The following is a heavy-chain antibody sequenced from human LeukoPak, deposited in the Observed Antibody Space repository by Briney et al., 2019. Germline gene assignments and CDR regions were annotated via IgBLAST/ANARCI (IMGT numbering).Heavy chain of an antibody. J-gene: IGHJ4*02. CDR1: GYTFTVYY. CDR3: ARTLLPPDGIAAAGVLDY. D-gene: IGHD6-13*01. Sequence: GASVTVSCKASGYTFTVYYMHWVRQAPGQGLEWMGWINPNSGGTNYAQKFQGRVTMTRDTSISTAYMELSRLRSDDTAVYYCARTLLPPDGIAAAGVLDYWGQGTLVTVSS. CDR2: INPNSGGT. V-gene: IGHV1-2*02.